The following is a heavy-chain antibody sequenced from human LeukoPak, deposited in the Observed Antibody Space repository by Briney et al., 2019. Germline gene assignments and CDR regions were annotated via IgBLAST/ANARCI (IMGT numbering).Heavy chain of an antibody. CDR3: AKRAGYSTGYYYIDH. V-gene: IGHV5-51*01. D-gene: IGHD6-19*01. CDR1: GYSFTKYW. J-gene: IGHJ4*02. Sequence: GESLKISCKGSGYSFTKYWIGWVRQMPGKGLEWMGIIYPGDSDIRYSPSFQGQVTISADKSINTAYLQWSSLKASDTAMYYCAKRAGYSTGYYYIDHWGQGALVTVSS. CDR2: IYPGDSDI.